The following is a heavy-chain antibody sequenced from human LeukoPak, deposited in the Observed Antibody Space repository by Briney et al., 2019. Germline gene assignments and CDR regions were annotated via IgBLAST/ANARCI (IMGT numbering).Heavy chain of an antibody. V-gene: IGHV4-59*01. J-gene: IGHJ4*02. Sequence: SETLSLTCTVYDGSFSGYYWSWTRQPPGKGLEWIGFISYSGTTSYSPSLKSRVTMSVDAPKNQFSLKLSSVTAADTAVYYCATSYPSGSYGNLDSWGQGTLVSVSS. CDR3: ATSYPSGSYGNLDS. CDR2: ISYSGTT. D-gene: IGHD3-10*01. CDR1: DGSFSGYY.